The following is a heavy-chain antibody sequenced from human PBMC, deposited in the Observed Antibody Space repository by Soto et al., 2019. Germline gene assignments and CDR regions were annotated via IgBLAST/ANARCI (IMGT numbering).Heavy chain of an antibody. CDR1: GYTFTSYG. CDR2: ISAYNGNT. Sequence: GASVKVSCKASGYTFTSYGISWLRQAPGQGLEWMGWISAYNGNTNYAQKLQGRVTMTTDKSTSTSYMELSSLRSEDTAVYYCARDMTRTVVPYFDFWGQGTLVTVSS. V-gene: IGHV1-18*04. D-gene: IGHD1-7*01. J-gene: IGHJ4*02. CDR3: ARDMTRTVVPYFDF.